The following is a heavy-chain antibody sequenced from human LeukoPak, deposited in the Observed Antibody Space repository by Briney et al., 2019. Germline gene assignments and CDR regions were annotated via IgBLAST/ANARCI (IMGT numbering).Heavy chain of an antibody. Sequence: GESLKISCKGSGYTFTTYWIGWVRQMPGKGLEWMGIIYPGDSDTTYSPSFQGQVTISADKSISTAYLQWSSLKASDTATYYCARRLGNRNDARYDAFDIWGQGTMVTVSS. J-gene: IGHJ3*02. CDR1: GYTFTTYW. D-gene: IGHD1-20*01. V-gene: IGHV5-51*01. CDR2: IYPGDSDT. CDR3: ARRLGNRNDARYDAFDI.